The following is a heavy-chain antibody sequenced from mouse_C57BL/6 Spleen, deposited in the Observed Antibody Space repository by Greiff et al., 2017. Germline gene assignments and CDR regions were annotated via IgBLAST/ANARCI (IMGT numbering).Heavy chain of an antibody. CDR1: GYTFTSYW. J-gene: IGHJ3*01. CDR2: IDPNSGGT. CDR3: AGAYYGSSYEEAWFAY. Sequence: VQLQQPGAELVKPGASVKLSCKASGYTFTSYWMHWVQQRPGRGLEWIGRIDPNSGGTKYTEKFKSKATLTVDTPSSTAYMQISSLTSEDSAVYYCAGAYYGSSYEEAWFAYWGQGTLVTVSA. V-gene: IGHV1-72*01. D-gene: IGHD1-1*01.